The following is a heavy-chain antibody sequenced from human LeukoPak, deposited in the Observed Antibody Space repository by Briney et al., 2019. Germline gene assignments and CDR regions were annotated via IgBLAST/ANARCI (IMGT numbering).Heavy chain of an antibody. CDR2: ISASGGST. Sequence: GGSLRLSCAASGFTFSTYAMSWVRQAPGRGLEWVSAISASGGSTNYADSVKGRFTISRDNSRNTLFLQMNSLRAEDTAVYYCAKHPLRWHFDYWGQGTLATVSS. CDR3: AKHPLRWHFDY. V-gene: IGHV3-23*01. J-gene: IGHJ4*02. CDR1: GFTFSTYA. D-gene: IGHD4-23*01.